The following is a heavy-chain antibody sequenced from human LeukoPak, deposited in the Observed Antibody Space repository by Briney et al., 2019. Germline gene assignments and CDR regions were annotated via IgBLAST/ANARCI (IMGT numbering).Heavy chain of an antibody. CDR1: GYTFTDYY. V-gene: IGHV1-69-2*01. CDR3: ATGSRFLEWLPIY. J-gene: IGHJ4*02. CDR2: VEPEDGET. Sequence: ASVKIPCKVSGYTFTDYYMHWAQQAPGKGLEWMGLVEPEDGETIYAEKFQGRVTITADTSTDTAYMELSSLRSEDTAVYYCATGSRFLEWLPIYWGQGTLVTVSS. D-gene: IGHD3-3*01.